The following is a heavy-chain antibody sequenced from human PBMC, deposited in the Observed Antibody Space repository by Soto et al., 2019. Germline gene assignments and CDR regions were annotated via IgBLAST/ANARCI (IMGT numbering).Heavy chain of an antibody. CDR1: GGSISSGGYC. D-gene: IGHD2-8*01. J-gene: IGHJ5*02. V-gene: IGHV4-31*03. CDR3: ARAIRYCTNGVCPKPVNWFDP. Sequence: PSETLSLTCTVSGGSISSGGYCWSWIRQHPGKGLEWIGYIYYSGSTYYNPSLKSRVTISVDTSKNQFSLKLSSVTAADTAVYYCARAIRYCTNGVCPKPVNWFDPWGQGTLVTVSS. CDR2: IYYSGST.